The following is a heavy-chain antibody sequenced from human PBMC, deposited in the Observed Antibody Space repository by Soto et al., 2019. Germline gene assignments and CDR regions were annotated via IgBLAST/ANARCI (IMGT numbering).Heavy chain of an antibody. CDR3: DGIRGVRSVSAFLLNRSSDL. J-gene: IGHJ2*01. CDR2: IYYSGST. V-gene: IGHV4-39*01. D-gene: IGHD3-10*02. Sequence: IRQPPGKGLEWIGSIYYSGSTYYNPSLKSRVTISVDTSKNQFSLKLSSVTAADFFFQAEDGIRGVRSVSAFLLNRSSDL.